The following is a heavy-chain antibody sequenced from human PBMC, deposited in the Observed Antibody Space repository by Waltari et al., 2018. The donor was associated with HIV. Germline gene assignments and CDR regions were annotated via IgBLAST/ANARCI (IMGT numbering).Heavy chain of an antibody. J-gene: IGHJ6*02. CDR1: GFTFSNAW. Sequence: EVQLVESGGGLVKPGGSLRLSCAASGFTFSNAWMSWVGRIKSKTDGGTTDDAAPVKGRFTISREDSKNSLYLQMNSLKTEDTAVYYCTTDGPIAAAVTYGMDVWGQGTTVTVSS. CDR3: TTDGPIAAAVTYGMDV. CDR2: IKSKTDGGTT. V-gene: IGHV3-15*01. D-gene: IGHD6-13*01.